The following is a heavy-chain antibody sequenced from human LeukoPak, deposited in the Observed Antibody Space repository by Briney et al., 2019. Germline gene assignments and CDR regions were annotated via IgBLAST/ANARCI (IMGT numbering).Heavy chain of an antibody. CDR1: GYTFTSYY. V-gene: IGHV1-46*01. CDR2: TNPSGGST. D-gene: IGHD3-22*01. CDR3: ARDEYYYDSSGTNWFDP. J-gene: IGHJ5*02. Sequence: ASVKVSCKASGYTFTSYYMHWVRQAPGQGLEWMGITNPSGGSTSYAQKFQGRVTMTRDMSTSTVYMELSSLRSEDTAVYYCARDEYYYDSSGTNWFDPWGQGTLVTVSS.